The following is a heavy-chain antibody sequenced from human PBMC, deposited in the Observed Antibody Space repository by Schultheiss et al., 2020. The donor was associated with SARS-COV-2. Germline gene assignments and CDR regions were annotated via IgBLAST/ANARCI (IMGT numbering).Heavy chain of an antibody. D-gene: IGHD3-22*01. J-gene: IGHJ4*02. Sequence: SETLSLTCAVSGGSISSSNWWSWVRQPPGKGLEWIGEIYHSGSTNYNPSLKSRVTISVDTSKNQFSLKLSSVTAADTAVYYCARATYDSSGSFDYWGQGTLVTVSS. CDR1: GGSISSSNW. V-gene: IGHV4-4*02. CDR3: ARATYDSSGSFDY. CDR2: IYHSGST.